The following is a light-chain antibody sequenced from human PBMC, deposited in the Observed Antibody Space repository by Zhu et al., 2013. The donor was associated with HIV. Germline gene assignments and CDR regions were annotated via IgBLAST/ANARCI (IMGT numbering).Light chain of an antibody. CDR3: TSYTSSNTFYV. CDR2: EVN. V-gene: IGLV2-14*01. CDR1: SSDLGVYNY. J-gene: IGLJ1*01. Sequence: QSALTQPASVSGSPGQSIAISCTGTSSDLGVYNYVSWYQQHPGKAPKLVIYEVNKRPSGVPDRFSGSKSGNTASLTISGLQAEDEADYYCTSYTSSNTFYVFGSGTKVTVL.